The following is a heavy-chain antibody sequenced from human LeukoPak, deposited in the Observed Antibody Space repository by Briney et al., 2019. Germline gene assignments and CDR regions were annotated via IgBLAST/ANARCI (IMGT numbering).Heavy chain of an antibody. Sequence: ASVKVSCKASGYTFTGYYMHWVRQAPGQGLEWMGWINPNSGGTNYAQKFQGRVTMTRDTSISTAYMELSRLRSDDTAVYYCARVTRIIVGATPPDYWGQGTLVTVSS. V-gene: IGHV1-2*02. J-gene: IGHJ4*02. CDR2: INPNSGGT. CDR1: GYTFTGYY. CDR3: ARVTRIIVGATPPDY. D-gene: IGHD1-26*01.